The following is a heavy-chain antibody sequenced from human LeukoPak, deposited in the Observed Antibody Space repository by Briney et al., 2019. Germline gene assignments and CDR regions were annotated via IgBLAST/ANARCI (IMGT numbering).Heavy chain of an antibody. V-gene: IGHV1-24*01. J-gene: IGHJ4*02. CDR2: FDPEDGET. CDR1: GYTLTELS. Sequence: APVKVSCKVSGYTLTELSMHWVRQAPGKGLEWMGGFDPEDGETIYAQKFQGRVTMTRDTSTSTVYMELSSLRSEDTAAYYCAGDFGAVAGIPDWGQGTLVTVSS. D-gene: IGHD6-19*01. CDR3: AGDFGAVAGIPD.